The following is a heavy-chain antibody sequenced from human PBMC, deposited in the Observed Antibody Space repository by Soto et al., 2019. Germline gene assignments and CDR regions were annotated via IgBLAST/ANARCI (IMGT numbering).Heavy chain of an antibody. Sequence: EVQQLESGGGLVQPGGSLRLSCATSGFTFSSYAMSWVRQAPVKGLAWVSGISVSGDSRYDADSVKGRFTISRDNSKSTLYLQLHSLCAEDTAVYYVAIIFRYGDPEYWGQGVLVTVSS. CDR3: AIIFRYGDPEY. D-gene: IGHD2-21*02. J-gene: IGHJ4*02. CDR2: ISVSGDSR. V-gene: IGHV3-23*01. CDR1: GFTFSSYA.